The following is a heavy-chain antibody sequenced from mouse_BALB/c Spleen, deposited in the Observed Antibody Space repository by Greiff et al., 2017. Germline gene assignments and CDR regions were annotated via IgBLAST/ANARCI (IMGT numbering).Heavy chain of an antibody. Sequence: EVMLVESGGGLVKPGGSLKLSCAASGFTFSSYTMSWVRQTPEKRLEWVATISSGGSYTYYPDSVKGRFTISRDNAKNTLYLQMSSLKSEDTAMYYCTRDYYGSSPHAMDYWGQGTSVTVSS. CDR3: TRDYYGSSPHAMDY. V-gene: IGHV5-6-4*01. CDR2: ISSGGSYT. D-gene: IGHD1-1*01. CDR1: GFTFSSYT. J-gene: IGHJ4*01.